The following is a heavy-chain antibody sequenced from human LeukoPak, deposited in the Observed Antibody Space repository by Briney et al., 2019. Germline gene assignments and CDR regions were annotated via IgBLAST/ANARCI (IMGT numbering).Heavy chain of an antibody. V-gene: IGHV1-2*02. CDR1: GYTFTGYY. J-gene: IGHJ4*02. Sequence: ASVKVSCKASGYTFTGYYMHWVRQAPGQGLEWMGWINPNSGGTNYAQKFQGRVTMTRDTSISTAYMELSRLRSDDTAVYYCARGMTAVTGDFDYWGQGTLVTVSS. D-gene: IGHD4-17*01. CDR3: ARGMTAVTGDFDY. CDR2: INPNSGGT.